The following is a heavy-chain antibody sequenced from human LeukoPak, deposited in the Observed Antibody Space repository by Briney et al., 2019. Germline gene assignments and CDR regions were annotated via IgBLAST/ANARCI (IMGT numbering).Heavy chain of an antibody. Sequence: ASVKVSCKASGYTFTGYYMHWVRQAPGQGLEWMGWINPNSGGTNYAQKFQGRVTMTRDTSISTAYMELSRLRSDDTAVYYCAREPIYCGGDCPRDYWGQGTLVTVSS. J-gene: IGHJ4*02. CDR1: GYTFTGYY. V-gene: IGHV1-2*02. D-gene: IGHD2-21*01. CDR2: INPNSGGT. CDR3: AREPIYCGGDCPRDY.